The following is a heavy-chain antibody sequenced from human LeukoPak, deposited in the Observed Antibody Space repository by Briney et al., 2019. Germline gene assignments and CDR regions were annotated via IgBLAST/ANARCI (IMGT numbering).Heavy chain of an antibody. J-gene: IGHJ4*02. CDR1: GGSFSGYY. V-gene: IGHV4-34*01. CDR2: INHSGST. Sequence: SETLSLTCAVYGGSFSGYYWSWIRQPPVKGLEWIGEINHSGSTNYNPSLKSRVTISVDTSKNQFSLKLSSVTAADTAVYYCARGRDYGDFGGFDYWGQGTLVTVSS. CDR3: ARGRDYGDFGGFDY. D-gene: IGHD4-17*01.